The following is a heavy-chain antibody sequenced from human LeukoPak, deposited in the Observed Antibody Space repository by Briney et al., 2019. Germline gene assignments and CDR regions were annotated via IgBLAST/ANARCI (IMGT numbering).Heavy chain of an antibody. J-gene: IGHJ2*01. CDR3: TKDVFDFGGYFDL. CDR2: ISWNSGSI. D-gene: IGHD3-16*01. V-gene: IGHV3-9*01. Sequence: PGGSLRLSCAASGFIFEDYAMHWVRQVPGKGLEWVSGISWNSGSIGHADSVKGRLTISRDNAKNSLHLQMNSLRAEDTAVYYCTKDVFDFGGYFDLWGRGTLVTVSS. CDR1: GFIFEDYA.